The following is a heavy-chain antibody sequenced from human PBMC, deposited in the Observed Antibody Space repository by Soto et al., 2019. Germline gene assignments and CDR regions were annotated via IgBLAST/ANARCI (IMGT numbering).Heavy chain of an antibody. CDR1: GFTFSSYA. J-gene: IGHJ4*02. CDR3: ASQGRTDY. V-gene: IGHV3-23*01. Sequence: EVQLLESGGGLVQPGGSLRLSCAASGFTFSSYAMSWVRQAPGKGLEWVSAISGSGGSTYYADSVKGRFTTSGDNSKTTLYLHMNSLRAEDTAVYYCASQGRTDYWGQGTLVTVSS. CDR2: ISGSGGST.